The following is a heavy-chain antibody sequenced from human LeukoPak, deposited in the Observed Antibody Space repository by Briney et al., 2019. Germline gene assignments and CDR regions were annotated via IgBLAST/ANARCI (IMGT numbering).Heavy chain of an antibody. V-gene: IGHV4-59*01. CDR3: ARGSGAVTATPFDY. Sequence: SETLSLTCTVSGGSISSYYWSWIRQPPGKGLEWIGFIYYSGSTDYNPSLKSRVTISVDTSKNQFSLKLNSVTAADTAVYYCARGSGAVTATPFDYWGQGTLVTVSS. CDR2: IYYSGST. J-gene: IGHJ4*02. CDR1: GGSISSYY. D-gene: IGHD2-21*02.